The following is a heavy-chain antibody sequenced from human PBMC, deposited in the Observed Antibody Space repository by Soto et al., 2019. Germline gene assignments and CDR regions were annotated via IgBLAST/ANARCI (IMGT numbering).Heavy chain of an antibody. Sequence: SVKVSCKASGYTFTSYDINWVRQATGQGLEWMGWMDPNSGTANYAQKFQGRVTITADESTSTAYMELSSLRSEDTAVYYCAREVVAGTFDYWGQGTLVTVSS. D-gene: IGHD6-19*01. CDR2: MDPNSGTA. V-gene: IGHV1-69*13. CDR1: GYTFTSYD. CDR3: AREVVAGTFDY. J-gene: IGHJ4*02.